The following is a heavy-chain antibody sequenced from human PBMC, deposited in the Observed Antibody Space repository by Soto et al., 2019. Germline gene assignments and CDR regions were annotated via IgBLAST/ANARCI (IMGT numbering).Heavy chain of an antibody. Sequence: GASVKVSCKASGYTFTSYYRHWVRQAPGQGLEGMGIINPSGGSTSYAQKFQGRVTMTRDTSTSTVYMELSSLRSEDTAVYYCARDRIAAAVWYYGMDVWGQGTTVTVSS. V-gene: IGHV1-46*01. CDR3: ARDRIAAAVWYYGMDV. D-gene: IGHD6-13*01. CDR1: GYTFTSYY. J-gene: IGHJ6*02. CDR2: INPSGGST.